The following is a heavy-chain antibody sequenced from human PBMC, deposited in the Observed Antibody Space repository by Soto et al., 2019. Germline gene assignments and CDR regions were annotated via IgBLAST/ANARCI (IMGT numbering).Heavy chain of an antibody. CDR2: INAGNGNT. CDR1: GYTFTSYD. J-gene: IGHJ4*02. CDR3: ARVPGSVGPFDY. D-gene: IGHD3-10*01. Sequence: ASVKVSCKASGYTFTSYDMHWVRQAPGQRLEWMGWINAGNGNTKYSQKFQGRVTITRDTSASTAYMELSSLRSEDTAVYYCARVPGSVGPFDYWGQGTLVTVSS. V-gene: IGHV1-3*01.